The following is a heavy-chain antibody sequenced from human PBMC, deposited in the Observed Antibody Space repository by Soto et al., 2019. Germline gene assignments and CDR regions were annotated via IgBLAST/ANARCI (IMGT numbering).Heavy chain of an antibody. Sequence: GGSLRLSCAASGFTFSSYAMSWVRQAPGKGLEWVSAISGSGGSTYYADSVKGRFTISRDNSKNTLYLQMNSLRAEDTAVYYCAKVINYFEPPLYYYYYYGMDVWGQGTTVTVSS. CDR1: GFTFSSYA. J-gene: IGHJ6*02. V-gene: IGHV3-23*01. CDR3: AKVINYFEPPLYYYYYYGMDV. D-gene: IGHD4-4*01. CDR2: ISGSGGST.